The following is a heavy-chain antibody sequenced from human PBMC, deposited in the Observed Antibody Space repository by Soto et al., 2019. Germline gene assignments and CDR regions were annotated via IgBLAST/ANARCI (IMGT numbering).Heavy chain of an antibody. CDR3: ARERGGIDY. CDR1: GYTFTSYD. CDR2: MNPNRGNT. V-gene: IGHV1-8*01. D-gene: IGHD3-10*01. J-gene: IGHJ4*02. Sequence: QVQLVQSGAEVKKPGASVKVSCKASGYTFTSYDINWVRQTTGQGLEWMGWMNPNRGNTVYAQKFQGRVNMTRNTSISTAYMELSSLRSEDTAAYYGARERGGIDYWGQGTLVTVSS.